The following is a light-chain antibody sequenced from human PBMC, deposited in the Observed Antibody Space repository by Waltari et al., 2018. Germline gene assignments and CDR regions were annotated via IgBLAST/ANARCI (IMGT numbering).Light chain of an antibody. Sequence: YQQDHGKAPRWVIYYGSTRPAGVSTRCSGHKSGSTASLTISGLQAEDEAEYYGSSYISSSTLELCGGGTSLTVL. CDR2: YGS. J-gene: IGLJ2*01. V-gene: IGLV2-14*02. CDR3: SSYISSSTLEL.